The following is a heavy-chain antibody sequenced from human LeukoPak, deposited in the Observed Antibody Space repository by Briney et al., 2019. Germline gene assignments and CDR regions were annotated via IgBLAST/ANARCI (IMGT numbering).Heavy chain of an antibody. J-gene: IGHJ4*02. CDR2: IKEDGSEK. V-gene: IGHV3-7*01. CDR3: ARGGGSGSYYKRELDY. Sequence: GGSLRLSCAASGITFSNSWMCWDRQAPGKGLEWVANIKEDGSEKYYVNSVKGRFTISRDNAKNSLYLQMNSLRAEDTAVYYCARGGGSGSYYKRELDYWGQGTLVTVSS. CDR1: GITFSNSW. D-gene: IGHD3-10*01.